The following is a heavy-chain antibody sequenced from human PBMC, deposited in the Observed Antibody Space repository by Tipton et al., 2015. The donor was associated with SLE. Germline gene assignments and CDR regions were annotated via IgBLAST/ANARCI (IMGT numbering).Heavy chain of an antibody. J-gene: IGHJ4*02. CDR1: GGSISSSSYY. CDR3: ARDPNGGYGSFAH. D-gene: IGHD7-27*01. V-gene: IGHV4-39*07. CDR2: SYYSGSA. Sequence: TLSLTCTVSGGSISSSSYYCGWIRQPPGKGLGWIGRSYYSGSAYYNPSRKSRVTISVDTSKNQFSLKLSSVTAADTAVYYCARDPNGGYGSFAHWGLGALDTVSS.